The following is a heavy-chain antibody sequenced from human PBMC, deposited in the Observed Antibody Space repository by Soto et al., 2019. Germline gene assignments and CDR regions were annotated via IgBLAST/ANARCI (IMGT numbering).Heavy chain of an antibody. Sequence: ASVKVSCKASGGTFSSYTISWVRQAPGQGLEWMGRIIPILGIANYAQKFQGGVTITADKSTSTAYMELSSLRSEDTAVYYCASMVRGVSAYYYYYMDVWGKGTTVTVSS. CDR3: ASMVRGVSAYYYYYMDV. CDR2: IIPILGIA. CDR1: GGTFSSYT. J-gene: IGHJ6*03. V-gene: IGHV1-69*02. D-gene: IGHD3-10*01.